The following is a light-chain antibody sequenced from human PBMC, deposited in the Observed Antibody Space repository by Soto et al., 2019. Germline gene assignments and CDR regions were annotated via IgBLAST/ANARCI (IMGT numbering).Light chain of an antibody. CDR1: SSDIAAYNY. J-gene: IGLJ3*02. V-gene: IGLV2-14*01. Sequence: QSALTQPASVSGSPGQSITISCTGTSSDIAAYNYVSWHQHHPGKAPKFMIYEVSNRPSGVSTRFSGSKSGNTASLTISGLQAEDEADYYCSSYTNSGPSGVFGGGTKLTVL. CDR3: SSYTNSGPSGV. CDR2: EVS.